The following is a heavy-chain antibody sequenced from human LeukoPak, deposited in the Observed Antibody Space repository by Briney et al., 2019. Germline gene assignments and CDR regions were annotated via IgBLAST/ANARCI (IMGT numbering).Heavy chain of an antibody. Sequence: ASVKVSCKASGYTFTSYGISGVRQAPGQGLEWMGWISAYNGNTNYAQKLQGRVTMTTDTSTSTAYMELRSLRSDDTAVYYCAKTNYDSSGYYYRVWYVDSWGQGTLVTVSS. CDR2: ISAYNGNT. V-gene: IGHV1-18*01. D-gene: IGHD3-22*01. CDR3: AKTNYDSSGYYYRVWYVDS. J-gene: IGHJ4*02. CDR1: GYTFTSYG.